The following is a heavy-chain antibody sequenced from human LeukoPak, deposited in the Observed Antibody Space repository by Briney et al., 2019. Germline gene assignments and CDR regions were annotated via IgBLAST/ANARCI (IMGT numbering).Heavy chain of an antibody. CDR3: ARHIGGSSSWYYYYYGMDV. CDR2: IYYSGST. Sequence: SETLSLTCTVSGGSISSYYWSWIRQPPGKGLEWIGYIYYSGSTNYNPSLKSRVTISVDTSKDQFSLKLSSVTAADTAVYYCARHIGGSSSWYYYYYGMDVWGQGTTVTVSS. J-gene: IGHJ6*02. CDR1: GGSISSYY. V-gene: IGHV4-59*08. D-gene: IGHD6-13*01.